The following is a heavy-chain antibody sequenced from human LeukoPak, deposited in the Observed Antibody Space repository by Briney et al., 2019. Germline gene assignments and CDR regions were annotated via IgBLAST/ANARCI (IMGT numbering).Heavy chain of an antibody. J-gene: IGHJ4*02. CDR3: ARDGPLYDFWSGSPPTQLDY. CDR1: GGSISSSDFY. V-gene: IGHV4-39*07. Sequence: SETLSLTCTVSGGSISSSDFYWGWIRQPPGKGLEYIGSIFYSGSTYYNPSLKSRVTISVDTSKNQFSLKLSSVTAADTAVYYCARDGPLYDFWSGSPPTQLDYWGQGTLVTVSS. CDR2: IFYSGST. D-gene: IGHD3-3*01.